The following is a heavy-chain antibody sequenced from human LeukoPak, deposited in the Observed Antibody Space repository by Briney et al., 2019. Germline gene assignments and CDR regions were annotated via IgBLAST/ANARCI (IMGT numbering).Heavy chain of an antibody. CDR3: ARVGATGTADY. J-gene: IGHJ4*02. CDR2: ISKSRSDT. Sequence: PGGSLRLSCAAFGFTFSDYYMSWIRQAPGKGLEWVSYISKSRSDTNFADSVKGRFTIPRDNAKNSMYLQMNSLRGEDTAVYYCARVGATGTADYWGQGTLVTVS. CDR1: GFTFSDYY. D-gene: IGHD1-1*01. V-gene: IGHV3-11*06.